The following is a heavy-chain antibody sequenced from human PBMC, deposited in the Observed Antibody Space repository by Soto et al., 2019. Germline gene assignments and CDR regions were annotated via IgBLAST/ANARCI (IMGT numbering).Heavy chain of an antibody. CDR1: GFTFSSYW. Sequence: EVQLVESGGGLVQPGGSLRLSCEASGFTFSSYWMYWVRQAPGKGLVWVSRTNSDGSDTSYADSVKGRFTISRDNAKNTPYLQMNSLRAEDTAVYYCARDRGWSLFDYWGQGTLVTVSS. D-gene: IGHD6-19*01. CDR2: TNSDGSDT. J-gene: IGHJ4*02. V-gene: IGHV3-74*01. CDR3: ARDRGWSLFDY.